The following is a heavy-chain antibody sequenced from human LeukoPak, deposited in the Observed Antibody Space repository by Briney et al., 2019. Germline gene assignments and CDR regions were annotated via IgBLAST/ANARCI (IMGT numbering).Heavy chain of an antibody. CDR1: GGSISSNAGYY. CDR3: ARHGNYVFDY. Sequence: SETLSLACTVSGGSISSNAGYYWGWVRQPPGKGLEWIESMSHSGNTYYNPSLKSRVTISIDTSKSQFSLRLSSVTAADAAVYYCARHGNYVFDYWGQGTLVTVSS. CDR2: MSHSGNT. V-gene: IGHV4-39*01. J-gene: IGHJ4*02. D-gene: IGHD3-16*01.